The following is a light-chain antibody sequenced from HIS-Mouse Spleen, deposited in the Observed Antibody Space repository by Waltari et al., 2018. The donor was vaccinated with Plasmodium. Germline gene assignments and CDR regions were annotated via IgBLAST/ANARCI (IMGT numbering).Light chain of an antibody. Sequence: QSALTQPASVSGSPGQSIPISCPGTSRDVGGYNYVSWYQQPPGKAPKLMIYDVSNRPSGVSNRFSGSKSGNTASLTISGLQAEDEADYYCSSYTSSSTRVFGTGTKVTVL. CDR2: DVS. CDR3: SSYTSSSTRV. CDR1: SRDVGGYNY. V-gene: IGLV2-14*03. J-gene: IGLJ1*01.